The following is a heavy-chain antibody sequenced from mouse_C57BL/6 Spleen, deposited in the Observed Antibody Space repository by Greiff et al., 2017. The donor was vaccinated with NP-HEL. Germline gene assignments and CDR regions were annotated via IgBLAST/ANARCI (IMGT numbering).Heavy chain of an antibody. V-gene: IGHV1-47*01. Sequence: QVQLKESGAELVKPGASVKMSCKASGYTFTTYPIEWMKQNHGKSLEWIGNFHPYNDDTKYNEKFKGKATLTVEKSSSTVYLELSRLTSDDSAVYYCALIYYDHYYAMDYWGQGTSVTVSS. CDR2: FHPYNDDT. CDR1: GYTFTTYP. CDR3: ALIYYDHYYAMDY. J-gene: IGHJ4*01. D-gene: IGHD2-4*01.